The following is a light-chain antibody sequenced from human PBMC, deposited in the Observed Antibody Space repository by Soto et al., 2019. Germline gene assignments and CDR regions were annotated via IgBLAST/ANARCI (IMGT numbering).Light chain of an antibody. Sequence: QSALTQPASVSGSPGQSIIISCTGTSSDVGSYNFVSWYQQHPGKAPKLMIYEVSKRRSGVSNRFSGSKSGNTASLTISGLQPEDEADYYCCSYAGNSGVFGGGTKLTVL. V-gene: IGLV2-23*02. CDR2: EVS. CDR3: CSYAGNSGV. J-gene: IGLJ3*02. CDR1: SSDVGSYNF.